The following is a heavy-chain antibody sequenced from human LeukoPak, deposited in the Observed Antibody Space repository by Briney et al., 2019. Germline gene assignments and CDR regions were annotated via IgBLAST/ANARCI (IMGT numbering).Heavy chain of an antibody. CDR2: IYYSGST. V-gene: IGHV4-30-4*08. D-gene: IGHD3-3*01. CDR1: GGSISSGDYY. J-gene: IGHJ4*02. CDR3: ARVGGDFWSGLVAYYFDY. Sequence: SQTLSLTCTVSGGSISSGDYYWSWIRQPPGKGLEWIGYIYYSGSTYYNPSLKSRVTISVDTSKNQSSLKLSSVTAADTAVYYCARVGGDFWSGLVAYYFDYWGQGTLVTVSS.